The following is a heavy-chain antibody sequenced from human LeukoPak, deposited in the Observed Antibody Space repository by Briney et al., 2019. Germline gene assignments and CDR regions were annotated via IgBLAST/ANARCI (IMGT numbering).Heavy chain of an antibody. J-gene: IGHJ4*02. D-gene: IGHD5-18*01. V-gene: IGHV4-59*12. Sequence: SETLSLTCTVSGGSISSYYWSWIRQPPGKGLEWIGYIYYSGSTNYNPSLKSRVTISVDTSKNQFSLKLSSVTAADTAVYYCARDRYSYGFDYWGQGTLVTVSS. CDR3: ARDRYSYGFDY. CDR2: IYYSGST. CDR1: GGSISSYY.